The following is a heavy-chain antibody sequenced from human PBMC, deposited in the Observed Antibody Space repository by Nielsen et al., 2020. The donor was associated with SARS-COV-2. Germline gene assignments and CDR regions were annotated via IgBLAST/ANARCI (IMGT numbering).Heavy chain of an antibody. Sequence: GESLKISCAASGFTFSSYAMSWVRQAPGKGLEWVSAISGSGGSTYYADSVKGRFTISRDNSKNTLYLQMNSLRAEDTAVYYCAKSIRFLEWLGRVKDTEFDYWGQGTLVTVSS. CDR1: GFTFSSYA. CDR2: ISGSGGST. J-gene: IGHJ4*02. D-gene: IGHD3-3*01. CDR3: AKSIRFLEWLGRVKDTEFDY. V-gene: IGHV3-23*01.